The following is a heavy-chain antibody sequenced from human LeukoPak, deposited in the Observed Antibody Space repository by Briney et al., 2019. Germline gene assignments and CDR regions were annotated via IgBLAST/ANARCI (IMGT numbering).Heavy chain of an antibody. Sequence: PSETLSLTCTVSGGSISSYYWSWIRQPPGKGLEWIGYIYYSGSTNYNPSLKSRVTISVDTSKNQFSLKLSSVTAADTAVYYCARLSYYDSSAPGWFDPWGQGTLVTVSS. J-gene: IGHJ5*02. CDR3: ARLSYYDSSAPGWFDP. V-gene: IGHV4-59*08. CDR2: IYYSGST. D-gene: IGHD3-22*01. CDR1: GGSISSYY.